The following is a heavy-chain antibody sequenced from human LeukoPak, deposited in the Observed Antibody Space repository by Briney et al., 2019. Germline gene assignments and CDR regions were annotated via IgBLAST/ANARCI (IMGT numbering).Heavy chain of an antibody. J-gene: IGHJ4*02. CDR2: VSGNGGST. CDR3: AKSPGSDYLFDY. Sequence: GGSLRLSCAASGFTFSSYAMSWVRQAPGKGLEWVSAVSGNGGSTNYADSVKGRFTISRDNSKNTLYLQMNSLGAEDTAVYYCAKSPGSDYLFDYWGQGTLVTVSS. V-gene: IGHV3-23*01. CDR1: GFTFSSYA. D-gene: IGHD3-22*01.